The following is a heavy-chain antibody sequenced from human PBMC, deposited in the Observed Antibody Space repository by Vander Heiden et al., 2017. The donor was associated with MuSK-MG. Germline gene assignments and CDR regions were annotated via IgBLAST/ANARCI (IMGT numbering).Heavy chain of an antibody. CDR3: ARRDSGSYRWQKGVYFDY. CDR1: VGSMSSSRYY. J-gene: IGHJ4*02. CDR2: IYYSGST. V-gene: IGHV4-39*01. D-gene: IGHD1-26*01. Sequence: QLQLQESGPGLVKPSETLSLTCTVSVGSMSSSRYYWGWIRQPPGKGLEWIGSIYYSGSTYYNPSLKSRVTISVDTSKNQFSLKLSSVTAADTAVYYCARRDSGSYRWQKGVYFDYWGQGTLVTVSS.